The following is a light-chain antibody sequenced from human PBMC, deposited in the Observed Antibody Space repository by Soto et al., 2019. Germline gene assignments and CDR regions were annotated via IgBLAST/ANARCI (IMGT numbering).Light chain of an antibody. Sequence: DIPMTQSPSSMSASVGDRVTITCRASRDISRYLNWYQQKPGAAPKLLIYDASNLQAGVPSRFSGSGSGTDFTFTISSLQPEDVATYYCQQYDNIPLTFGGGTKVEIK. J-gene: IGKJ4*01. CDR2: DAS. CDR1: RDISRY. V-gene: IGKV1-33*01. CDR3: QQYDNIPLT.